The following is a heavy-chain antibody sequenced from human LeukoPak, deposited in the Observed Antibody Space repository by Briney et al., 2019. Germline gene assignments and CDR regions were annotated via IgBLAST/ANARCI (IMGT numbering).Heavy chain of an antibody. V-gene: IGHV3-30*18. CDR2: ISYDGSNK. J-gene: IGHJ5*02. CDR1: GFTFSSYA. CDR3: AKDLVIAAAVPADFDP. Sequence: PGGSLRLSCAASGFTFSSYAMSWVRQAPGKGLEWVAVISYDGSNKYYADSVKGRFTISRDNSKNTLYLQMNSLRAEDTAVYYCAKDLVIAAAVPADFDPWGQGTLVTVSS. D-gene: IGHD6-13*01.